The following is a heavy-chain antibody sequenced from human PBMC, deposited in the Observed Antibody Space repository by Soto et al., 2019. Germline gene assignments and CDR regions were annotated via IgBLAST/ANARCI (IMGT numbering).Heavy chain of an antibody. J-gene: IGHJ5*02. D-gene: IGHD6-13*01. V-gene: IGHV1-69*13. CDR3: ARDEVGAAGTLMGVWFDP. CDR1: GGTFSSYA. Sequence: SVKVCCKASGGTFSSYAISLVRQAPGQGLEWMGGIIPIFGTANYAQKFQGRVTITADESTSTAYMELSSLRSEDTAVYYCARDEVGAAGTLMGVWFDPWGQGTLVTSPQ. CDR2: IIPIFGTA.